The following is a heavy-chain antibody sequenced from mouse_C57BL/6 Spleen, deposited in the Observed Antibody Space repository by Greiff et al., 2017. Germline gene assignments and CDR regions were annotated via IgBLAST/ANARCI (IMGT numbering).Heavy chain of an antibody. CDR2: ISSGSSTI. CDR1: GFTFSDYG. D-gene: IGHD4-1*01. Sequence: EVHLVESGGGLVKPGGSLKLSCAASGFTFSDYGMHWVRQAPEKGREWVAYISSGSSTIYYADTVKGRFTISRDNAKNTLFLQMTSLRSEDTAMYYCARELGRRYFDVWGTGTTVTVSS. V-gene: IGHV5-17*01. CDR3: ARELGRRYFDV. J-gene: IGHJ1*03.